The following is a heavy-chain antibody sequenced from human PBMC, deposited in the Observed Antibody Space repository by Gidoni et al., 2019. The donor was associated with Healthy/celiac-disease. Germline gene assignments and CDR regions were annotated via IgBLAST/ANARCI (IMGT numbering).Heavy chain of an antibody. J-gene: IGHJ3*02. Sequence: QVQLVQSGAEVQKPGSSVKVSCKSSGCTFSSSAISWARQAPGQGLEWMGGIIPIFGTANYAQKFQGRVTITADESTNTAYMELSSLRSEDTAVYYCARTDYDYVWGTYRSAAFDIWGQGTMVTVSS. V-gene: IGHV1-69*01. CDR2: IIPIFGTA. CDR3: ARTDYDYVWGTYRSAAFDI. D-gene: IGHD3-16*02. CDR1: GCTFSSSA.